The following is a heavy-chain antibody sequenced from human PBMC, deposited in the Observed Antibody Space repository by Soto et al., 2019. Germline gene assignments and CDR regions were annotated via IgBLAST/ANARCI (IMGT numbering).Heavy chain of an antibody. D-gene: IGHD2-15*01. CDR2: IIPILGIA. Sequence: SVKVSCKASGGTFSSYTISWVRQAPGQGLEWMGRIIPILGIANYAQKFQGRVTITADKSTSTAYMELSSLRSEDTAVYYCARADIVVVVAATTYGMDVWGQGTTVTVSS. V-gene: IGHV1-69*02. J-gene: IGHJ6*02. CDR1: GGTFSSYT. CDR3: ARADIVVVVAATTYGMDV.